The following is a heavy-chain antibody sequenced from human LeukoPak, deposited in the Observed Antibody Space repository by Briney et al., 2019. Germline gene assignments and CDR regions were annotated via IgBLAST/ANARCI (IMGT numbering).Heavy chain of an antibody. D-gene: IGHD2-15*01. V-gene: IGHV3-30-3*01. J-gene: IGHJ4*02. CDR2: ISYDGSNK. CDR3: ARSAVVVVASDY. Sequence: GGSLRLSCAASGFTFSSYAMHWVRQAPGKGLEWVAVISYDGSNKYYADSVKGRFTISRDNSKNTLYLQMNSLRAEDTAVYYCARSAVVVVASDYWGQGILVTVSS. CDR1: GFTFSSYA.